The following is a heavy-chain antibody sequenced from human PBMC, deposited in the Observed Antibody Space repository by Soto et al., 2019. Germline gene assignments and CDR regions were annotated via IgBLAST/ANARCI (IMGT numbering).Heavy chain of an antibody. D-gene: IGHD3-22*01. V-gene: IGHV3-30*04. CDR3: AREMIPMIMGGMSAMDV. CDR2: ISFDGSNK. J-gene: IGHJ6*02. CDR1: KFTFRTYV. Sequence: QVQLVESGGGVVQPERSQRLSCAASKFTFRTYVMHWVRQAPGKGLEWVALISFDGSNKYYADSVKGRFTISSDNSKNAVYLHMNRLRPEATAVYYCAREMIPMIMGGMSAMDVWGQGTTVTVSS.